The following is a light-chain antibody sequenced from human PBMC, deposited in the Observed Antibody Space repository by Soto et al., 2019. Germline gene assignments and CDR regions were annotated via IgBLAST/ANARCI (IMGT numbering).Light chain of an antibody. V-gene: IGLV2-8*01. Sequence: QSALTQPPSASGSPGQSVTISCTGTSSDVGGYNYVSWYQQHPGKAPKLMIYEVSKRPSGVPDRFSGSKSGNTASLTVSGLQAEDEAEYYCSSYAGSYNFFYVVGTGTKLTVL. CDR3: SSYAGSYNFFYV. CDR1: SSDVGGYNY. J-gene: IGLJ1*01. CDR2: EVS.